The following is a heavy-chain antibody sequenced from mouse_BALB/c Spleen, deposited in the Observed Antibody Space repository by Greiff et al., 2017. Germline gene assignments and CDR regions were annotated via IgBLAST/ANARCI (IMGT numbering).Heavy chain of an antibody. CDR1: GFNIKDTY. J-gene: IGHJ3*01. V-gene: IGHV14-3*02. Sequence: EVQLQQSGAELVKPGASVKLSCTASGFNIKDTYMHWVKQRPEQGLEWIGRIDPANGNTKYDPKFQGKATITADTSSNTAYLQLSSLTSEDTAVYYCDPAYYRDLAWFAYWGQGTLVTVSA. CDR3: DPAYYRDLAWFAY. CDR2: IDPANGNT. D-gene: IGHD2-14*01.